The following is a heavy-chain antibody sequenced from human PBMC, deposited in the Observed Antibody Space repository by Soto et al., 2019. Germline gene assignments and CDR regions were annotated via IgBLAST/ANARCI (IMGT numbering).Heavy chain of an antibody. CDR2: ISSGGGTI. D-gene: IGHD2-8*02. Sequence: GGSLRLSCAASGFTFSTYSMNWVRQAPGRGLEWVSYISSGGGTIYYADSVKGRFTISRDNAKNSLYLQINSLRAEDTAVYYCSRLYCTGGACPSDYWGQGTLVTVSS. CDR1: GFTFSTYS. CDR3: SRLYCTGGACPSDY. V-gene: IGHV3-48*01. J-gene: IGHJ4*02.